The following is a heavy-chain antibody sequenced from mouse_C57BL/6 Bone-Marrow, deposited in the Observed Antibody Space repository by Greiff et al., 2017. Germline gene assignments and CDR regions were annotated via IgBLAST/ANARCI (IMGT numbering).Heavy chain of an antibody. J-gene: IGHJ2*01. CDR3: ARWGLYEWYYFDY. CDR1: GYAFSSSW. V-gene: IGHV1-82*01. CDR2: IYPGDGDT. D-gene: IGHD2-3*01. Sequence: QVQLQQSGPELVKPGASVKISCKASGYAFSSSWMNWVKQRPGKGLEWIGRIYPGDGDTNYNGKFKGKATLTADKSSSTAYMQLSSRTSEDSAVYFCARWGLYEWYYFDYWGQGTTLTVSS.